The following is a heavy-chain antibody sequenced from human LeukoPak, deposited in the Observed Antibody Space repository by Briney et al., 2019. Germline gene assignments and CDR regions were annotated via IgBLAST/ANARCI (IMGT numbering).Heavy chain of an antibody. CDR3: AKSNGYGLIEI. D-gene: IGHD3-10*01. Sequence: ASVKVSCKASGYTFSNYGSSWLRQAPGQGLEWMGWISGYNGNKKYVQKLQGRVTMTTDTSTSTAYMELRSLRSNDTAVYYCAKSNGYGLIEIWGQGTMVTVSS. J-gene: IGHJ3*02. V-gene: IGHV1-18*01. CDR2: ISGYNGNK. CDR1: GYTFSNYG.